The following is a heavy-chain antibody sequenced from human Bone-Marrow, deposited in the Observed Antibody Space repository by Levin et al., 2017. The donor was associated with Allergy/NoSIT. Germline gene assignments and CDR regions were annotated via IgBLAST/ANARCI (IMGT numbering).Heavy chain of an antibody. D-gene: IGHD6-6*01. J-gene: IGHJ4*02. CDR1: GFTVSSNY. Sequence: GGSLRLSCAASGFTVSSNYMSWVRQAPGKGLEWVSVIYSGGSTYYADSVKGRFTISRDNSKNTLYLQMNSLRAEDTAVYYCAREGPSIAGGGAFDYWGQGTLVTVSS. V-gene: IGHV3-53*01. CDR2: IYSGGST. CDR3: AREGPSIAGGGAFDY.